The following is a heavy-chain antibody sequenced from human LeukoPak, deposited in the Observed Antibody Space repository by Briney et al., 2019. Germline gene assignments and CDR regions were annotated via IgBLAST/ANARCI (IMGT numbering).Heavy chain of an antibody. V-gene: IGHV3-23*01. J-gene: IGHJ4*02. CDR1: GFTFSSYA. D-gene: IGHD3-10*01. CDR3: AKDIDYYGSGSPFDY. Sequence: TGGSLRLSCAASGFTFSSYAMSWVRQAPGKGLEWVSANSGSGGSTYYADSVKGRFTISRDNSKNTLYLQMNSLRAEDTAVYYCAKDIDYYGSGSPFDYWGQGTLVTVSS. CDR2: NSGSGGST.